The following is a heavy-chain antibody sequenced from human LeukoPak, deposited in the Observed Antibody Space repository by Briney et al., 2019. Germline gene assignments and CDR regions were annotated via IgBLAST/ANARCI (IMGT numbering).Heavy chain of an antibody. CDR2: ISGSGGST. D-gene: IGHD6-19*01. CDR1: GFTFSSYG. J-gene: IGHJ4*02. CDR3: AKIDNPSGWYVYFDN. V-gene: IGHV3-23*01. Sequence: GGSLRLSCAASGFTFSSYGMSWVRQAPGKGLEWVSAISGSGGSTYCADSVKGRFTISRDNSKNTLYLQMNSLKSEDTAVYYCAKIDNPSGWYVYFDNWGQGALVTVSS.